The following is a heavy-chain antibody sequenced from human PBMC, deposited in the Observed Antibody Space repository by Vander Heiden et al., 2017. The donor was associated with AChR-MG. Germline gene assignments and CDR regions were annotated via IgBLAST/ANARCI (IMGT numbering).Heavy chain of an antibody. D-gene: IGHD3-3*01. J-gene: IGHJ4*02. CDR1: GFTFSSYA. CDR2: ISGSGEST. V-gene: IGHV3-23*01. Sequence: EVQLLESGGGLVQPGGSLRLSCAASGFTFSSYAMSWVRQAPGTGLEGVSAISGSGESTYYADSVKGRFTISRDNSKNTLYLQMNSLRAEDTAVYYCAKDDHPSPRITIFGVAPRPKGSRWPIYYFDYWGQGTLVTVSS. CDR3: AKDDHPSPRITIFGVAPRPKGSRWPIYYFDY.